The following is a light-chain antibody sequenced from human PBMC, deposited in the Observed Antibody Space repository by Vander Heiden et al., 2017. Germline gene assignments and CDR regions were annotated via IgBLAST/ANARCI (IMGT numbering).Light chain of an antibody. CDR3: SSRAGSSAV. V-gene: IGLV2-8*01. J-gene: IGLJ3*02. CDR1: SSDVGAYNS. Sequence: QSALTQPPPPSGSPGQSVTTSCTGTSSDVGAYNSVSCSQQPPGTACTPILSGVTKRPAGVPDRFSGSKSGDTAFLTISGLQAEDEADYYCSSRAGSSAVFGGGTTVTVL. CDR2: GVT.